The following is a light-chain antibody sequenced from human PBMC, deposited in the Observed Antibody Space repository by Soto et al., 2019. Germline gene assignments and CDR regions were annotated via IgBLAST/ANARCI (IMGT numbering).Light chain of an antibody. V-gene: IGKV3-20*01. CDR2: GAS. Sequence: EIVLTQSPGTLSLSPGERATLSCRASQSVSSSDLAWYQQKPGQGPRLLIYGASSRATGIPDRFSGSGSGTDFTLTISRLEPEDFAVYYCQQYGRSLWTFGQGTKVEIK. J-gene: IGKJ1*01. CDR1: QSVSSSD. CDR3: QQYGRSLWT.